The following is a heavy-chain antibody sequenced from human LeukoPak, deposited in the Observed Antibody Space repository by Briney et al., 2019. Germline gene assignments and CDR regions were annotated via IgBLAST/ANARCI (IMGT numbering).Heavy chain of an antibody. CDR3: ARGYGSPYYYDSSGYFDY. J-gene: IGHJ4*02. Sequence: ASVKVSCKASGYTFTSYDINWVRQATGQGLEWMGWMNPNSGNTGYAQKLQGRVTMTTDTSTSTAYMELRSLRSDDTAVYYCARGYGSPYYYDSSGYFDYWGQGTLVTVSS. D-gene: IGHD3-22*01. CDR2: MNPNSGNT. V-gene: IGHV1-8*02. CDR1: GYTFTSYD.